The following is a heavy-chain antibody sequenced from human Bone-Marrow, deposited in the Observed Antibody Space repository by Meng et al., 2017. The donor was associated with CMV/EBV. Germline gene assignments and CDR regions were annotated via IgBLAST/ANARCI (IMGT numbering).Heavy chain of an antibody. CDR3: ARGLSYMAFDM. CDR1: GFTFSSYA. V-gene: IGHV3-23*01. CDR2: ISGSGGST. Sequence: GGSLRLSCAASGFTFSSYAMSWVRQAPGKGLEWVSAISGSGGSTYYADSVKGRFTISRDNAKKTLYLQMNSLRADDTAVYYCARGLSYMAFDMWGQGTMVTVSS. D-gene: IGHD1-14*01. J-gene: IGHJ3*02.